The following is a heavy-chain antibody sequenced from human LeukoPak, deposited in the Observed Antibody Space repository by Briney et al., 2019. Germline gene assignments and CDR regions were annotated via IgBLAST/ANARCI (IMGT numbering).Heavy chain of an antibody. V-gene: IGHV4-34*01. CDR2: INHSRST. J-gene: IGHJ4*02. D-gene: IGHD2-2*01. CDR1: GGSFSGYY. CDR3: ARGMAGRIVVVPAATTHFDY. Sequence: SETLSLTCADHGGSFSGYYWSWIRKTPGKGLEWIGEINHSRSTNYKPSLKSRVTISVDTSKNQFSLKLSSVTAADTAVYYFARGMAGRIVVVPAATTHFDYWGQGTLVTVSS.